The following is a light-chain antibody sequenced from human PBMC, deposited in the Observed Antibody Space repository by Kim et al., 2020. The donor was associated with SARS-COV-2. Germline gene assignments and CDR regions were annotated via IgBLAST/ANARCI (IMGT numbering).Light chain of an antibody. CDR3: QKYNGAPWT. Sequence: ASVGDRVTNTCRASQGINNDLAWYQQKPGKVPKVLIYAASALQSGVPSRFSGSGSGTDFTLTISSLQPEDVGTYYCQKYNGAPWTFGQGTKVDIK. V-gene: IGKV1-27*01. CDR1: QGINND. CDR2: AAS. J-gene: IGKJ1*01.